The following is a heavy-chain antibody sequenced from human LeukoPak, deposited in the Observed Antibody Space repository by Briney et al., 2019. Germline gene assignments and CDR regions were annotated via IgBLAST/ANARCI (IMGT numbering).Heavy chain of an antibody. D-gene: IGHD3-3*01. CDR3: GRDKIRITIFGEREGAFEI. CDR1: GFTFSSYA. CDR2: ISYDGSNK. V-gene: IGHV3-30-3*01. Sequence: PGRSLRLSCAASGFTFSSYAMHWVRQAPGKGLEWVAVISYDGSNKYYADSVKGRFTISRDNSKNTLYLQMNSLRAEDTAVYYCGRDKIRITIFGEREGAFEIWAKGQWSPSLQ. J-gene: IGHJ3*02.